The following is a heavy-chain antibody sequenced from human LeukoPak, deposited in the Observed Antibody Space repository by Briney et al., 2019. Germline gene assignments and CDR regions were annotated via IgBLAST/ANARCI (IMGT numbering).Heavy chain of an antibody. V-gene: IGHV3-21*01. J-gene: IGHJ4*02. D-gene: IGHD2-2*01. CDR2: ISSSSSYI. Sequence: GGSLRLSCAASGFTFSSYSMNWVRQAPGKGLEWVSSISSSSSYIYYADSVKGRFTISRDNAKNSVYLQMNSLGAEDTAVYYCERRGCSSTSCGDWGQGTLVTVSS. CDR1: GFTFSSYS. CDR3: ERRGCSSTSCGD.